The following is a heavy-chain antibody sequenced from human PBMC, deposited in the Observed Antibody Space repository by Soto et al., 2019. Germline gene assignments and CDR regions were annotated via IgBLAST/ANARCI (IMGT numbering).Heavy chain of an antibody. V-gene: IGHV1-69*13. J-gene: IGHJ4*02. CDR3: AREPSPPSGGGYFDY. Sequence: SVKVSCKASGGTFSSYAISWVRQAPGQGLEWMGGIIPIFGTANYAQKFQGRATITADESTSTAYMELSSLRSEDTAVYYCAREPSPPSGGGYFDYWGQGTLVTVSS. D-gene: IGHD3-10*01. CDR1: GGTFSSYA. CDR2: IIPIFGTA.